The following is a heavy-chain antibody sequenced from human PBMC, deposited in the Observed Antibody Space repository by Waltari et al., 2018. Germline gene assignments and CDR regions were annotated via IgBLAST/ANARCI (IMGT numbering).Heavy chain of an antibody. D-gene: IGHD3-3*01. CDR2: INTNGGTT. CDR3: VKEGVAPGGSDFFDH. CDR1: GFGFCDFF. V-gene: IGHV3-74*01. J-gene: IGHJ4*02. Sequence: EMQLVESGGGLVQPGGFLRLSCEASGFGFCDFFSHWVRQAPGGGLVWVARINTNGGTTNYADSVTGRFTISRDNPKNMLYLQMDSLGAQDTAVYYCVKEGVAPGGSDFFDHWGQGTLVTVSP.